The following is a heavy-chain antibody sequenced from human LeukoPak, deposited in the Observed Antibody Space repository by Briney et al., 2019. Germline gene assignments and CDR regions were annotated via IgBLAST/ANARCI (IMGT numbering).Heavy chain of an antibody. D-gene: IGHD4-17*01. CDR1: GGTFSIYA. V-gene: IGHV1-69*06. CDR3: ARARVDYGDYGDYFDY. Sequence: ASVKVSCEASGGTFSIYAISWVRQARGQGREGMGGSIPILGTANYAQKFQGRVTITADKSTSTAYMELSSLRSEETAVYYCARARVDYGDYGDYFDYWGQGTLVTVSS. CDR2: SIPILGTA. J-gene: IGHJ4*02.